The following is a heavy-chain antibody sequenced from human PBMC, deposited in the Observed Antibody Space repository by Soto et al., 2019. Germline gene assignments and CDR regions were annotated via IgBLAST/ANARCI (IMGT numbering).Heavy chain of an antibody. CDR1: GDSVTSHY. V-gene: IGHV4-59*02. Sequence: SETLSLTCSFSGDSVTSHYLTWIRQSPEKGLEWIGYMHYTGFSHYNPSLKSRLTISVDTSKNQFTLKLSSVTVADTGVYYCAAAVPAEYVFPYYYMDVWGKGTTVTVSS. D-gene: IGHD3-16*01. J-gene: IGHJ6*03. CDR2: MHYTGFS. CDR3: AAAVPAEYVFPYYYMDV.